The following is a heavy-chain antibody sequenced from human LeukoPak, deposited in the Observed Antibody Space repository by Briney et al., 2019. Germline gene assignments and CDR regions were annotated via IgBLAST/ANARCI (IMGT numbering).Heavy chain of an antibody. Sequence: GGSLRLSCAASGFTFRNYWMSWVRQAPGKGLEWASSISGSGGSTYYADSVKGRFTISRDNSKNTLYLQLNSLRAEDTAVYYCAKNSYYYDSSGFDTWGQGTMVTVSS. V-gene: IGHV3-23*01. J-gene: IGHJ5*02. CDR1: GFTFRNYW. CDR2: ISGSGGST. D-gene: IGHD3-22*01. CDR3: AKNSYYYDSSGFDT.